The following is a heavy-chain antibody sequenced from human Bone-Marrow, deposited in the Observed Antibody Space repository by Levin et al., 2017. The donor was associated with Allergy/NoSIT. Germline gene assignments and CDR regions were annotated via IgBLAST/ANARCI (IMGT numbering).Heavy chain of an antibody. V-gene: IGHV1-8*01. CDR2: VNPSISKT. J-gene: IGHJ6*02. CDR1: GYTFTDYD. CDR3: ATSPGSANYFYYGMDL. D-gene: IGHD1-26*01. Sequence: ASVKVSCKASGYTFTDYDINWVRQATGQGLEWMGWVNPSISKTGYAQKFQGRVTMTTNTSINTAYMELTSLRSDDTAVYYCATSPGSANYFYYGMDLWGQGTTVTVSS.